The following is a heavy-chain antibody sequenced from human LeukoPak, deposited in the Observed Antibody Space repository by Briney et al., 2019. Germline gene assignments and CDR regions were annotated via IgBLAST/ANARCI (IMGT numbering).Heavy chain of an antibody. D-gene: IGHD1-26*01. J-gene: IGHJ4*02. V-gene: IGHV4-59*01. Sequence: KPSETLSLTCTVSGDSISDFYWSWIRQTPGMGLQWIGYIYYSGTTYYNPSPKSRVTISIDTSKTRFSLNLSPVTAADTAVYYCARTPLGAHSDYWGQGTLVTVSS. CDR1: GDSISDFY. CDR3: ARTPLGAHSDY. CDR2: IYYSGTT.